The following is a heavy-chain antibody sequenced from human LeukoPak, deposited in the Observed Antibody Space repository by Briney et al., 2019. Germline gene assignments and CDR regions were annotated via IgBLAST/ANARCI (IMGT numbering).Heavy chain of an antibody. CDR2: INWNGGST. CDR1: GFTFDDSV. CDR3: ARDSDTVAYYDSSGYSFFDY. Sequence: GGSLRLSCAASGFTFDDSVMSWVRQVPGKGLEWVSGINWNGGSTGYVDSVKGRFTISRDNAKNSLYLQMNSLRAEDTAVYYCARDSDTVAYYDSSGYSFFDYWGQGTLVTVSS. V-gene: IGHV3-20*04. D-gene: IGHD3-22*01. J-gene: IGHJ4*02.